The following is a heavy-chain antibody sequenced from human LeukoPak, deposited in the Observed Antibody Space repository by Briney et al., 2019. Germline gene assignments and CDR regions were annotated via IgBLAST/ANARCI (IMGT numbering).Heavy chain of an antibody. J-gene: IGHJ4*02. CDR3: AREPSNYGDHYFDY. CDR1: GFTFSSYA. V-gene: IGHV3-21*01. CDR2: ISSSSSYI. Sequence: PGGSLRLSCAASGFTFSSYAMSWVRQAPGKGLEWVSSISSSSSYIYYADSVKGRFTISGDNAKNSLYLQMNSLRAEDTAVYYCAREPSNYGDHYFDYWGQGTLVTVSS. D-gene: IGHD4-17*01.